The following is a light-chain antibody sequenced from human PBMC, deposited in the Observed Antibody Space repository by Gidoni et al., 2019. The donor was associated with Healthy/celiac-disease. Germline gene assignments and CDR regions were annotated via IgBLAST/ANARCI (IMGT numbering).Light chain of an antibody. V-gene: IGLV3-1*01. J-gene: IGLJ2*01. CDR1: KWGDKY. Sequence: SYALPTPPSVSVSPGQTASITCSGDKWGDKYACWYQQKPGQSPVLVIYQDSKRPSGIPERFSGSNSGNTATLTISGTQAMDEADYYCQAWDSSTAVFGGGTKLTVL. CDR3: QAWDSSTAV. CDR2: QDS.